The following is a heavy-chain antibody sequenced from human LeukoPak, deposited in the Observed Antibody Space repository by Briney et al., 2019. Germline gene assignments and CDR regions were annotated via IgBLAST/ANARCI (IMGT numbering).Heavy chain of an antibody. Sequence: SETLSLTCTVSGGSLSSGGYYWTWIRQPPGKGLEWIGHSYQSGSTYYNPSLKSRVTISVDRSKNQFSLKLNSVTAADTAVYYCARVPNGELGIDYWGLGTLVTVSS. CDR1: GGSLSSGGYY. D-gene: IGHD1-7*01. CDR3: ARVPNGELGIDY. V-gene: IGHV4-30-2*01. CDR2: SYQSGST. J-gene: IGHJ4*02.